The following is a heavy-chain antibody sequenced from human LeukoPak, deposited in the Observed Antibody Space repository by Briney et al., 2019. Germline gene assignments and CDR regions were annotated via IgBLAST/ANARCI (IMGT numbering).Heavy chain of an antibody. V-gene: IGHV3-21*01. Sequence: PGGSLRLSCAAPGFTFSSYSMNWVRQAPGKGLEWVSSISSSSSYIYYADSVKGRFTISRDNAKNSLYLQMDSLRAEDTAVYYCASVAKAVAGTLDYWGQGTLVTVSS. CDR2: ISSSSSYI. CDR1: GFTFSSYS. CDR3: ASVAKAVAGTLDY. J-gene: IGHJ4*02. D-gene: IGHD6-19*01.